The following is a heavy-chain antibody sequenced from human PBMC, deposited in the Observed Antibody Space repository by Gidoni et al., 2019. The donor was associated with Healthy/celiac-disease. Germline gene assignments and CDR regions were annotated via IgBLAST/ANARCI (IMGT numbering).Heavy chain of an antibody. CDR3: ATLLGRYRMDV. CDR2: INHSGST. CDR1: GGSFSGYY. V-gene: IGHV4-34*01. Sequence: QVQLQQWGAGLLKPSETLSLTCAVYGGSFSGYYWSWIRQPPGKGLAWIGEINHSGSTNYNPSLKSRVTISVDTSKNQFSLKLSSVTAADTAVYYCATLLGRYRMDVWGQGTTVTVSS. D-gene: IGHD3-10*01. J-gene: IGHJ6*02.